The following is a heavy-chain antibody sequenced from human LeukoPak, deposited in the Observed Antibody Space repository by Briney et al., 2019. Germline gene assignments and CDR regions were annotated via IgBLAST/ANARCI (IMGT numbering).Heavy chain of an antibody. V-gene: IGHV4-59*01. CDR2: IYYSGST. J-gene: IGHJ5*02. CDR1: GGSISSYY. D-gene: IGHD6-13*01. Sequence: PSETLSLTCTASGGSISSYYWSWIRQPPGKGLEWIGYIYYSGSTNYNPSLKSRVTISVDTSKNQFSLKPSSVTAADTAVYYCASGLAAAGGVWFDPWGQGTLVTVSS. CDR3: ASGLAAAGGVWFDP.